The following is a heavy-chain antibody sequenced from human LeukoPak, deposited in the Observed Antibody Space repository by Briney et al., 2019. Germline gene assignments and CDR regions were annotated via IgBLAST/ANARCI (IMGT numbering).Heavy chain of an antibody. V-gene: IGHV3-13*01. J-gene: IGHJ6*03. CDR3: ARGPKGDYYYYYYMDV. CDR2: IGTAGDT. Sequence: GGSLRLSCAASGFTFSSYDMHWVRQATGKGLEWVSAIGTAGDTYYPGSVKGRFTISRENAKNSLYLRMNSLRAGDTAVYYCARGPKGDYYYYYYMDVWGKGTTVTVSS. CDR1: GFTFSSYD.